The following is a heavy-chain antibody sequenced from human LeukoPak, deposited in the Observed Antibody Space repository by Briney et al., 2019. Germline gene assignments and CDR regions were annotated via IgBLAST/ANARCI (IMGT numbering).Heavy chain of an antibody. CDR3: ARGVAKWDPTPYYFDY. CDR2: IYYSGST. Sequence: PSQTLSLTCTVSGGSISSGDYYWSWIRQPPGKGLEWIGYIYYSGSTYYNPSLKSRVTISVDTSKNQFSLKLSSVTAADTAVYYCARGVAKWDPTPYYFDYWGQGTLVTVSS. J-gene: IGHJ4*02. V-gene: IGHV4-30-4*01. CDR1: GGSISSGDYY. D-gene: IGHD1-26*01.